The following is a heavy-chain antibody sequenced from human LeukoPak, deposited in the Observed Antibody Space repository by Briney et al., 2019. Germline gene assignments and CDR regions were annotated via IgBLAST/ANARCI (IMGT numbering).Heavy chain of an antibody. CDR2: IYYSGST. J-gene: IGHJ4*02. CDR3: ARGHQSNYYGSGRLDY. CDR1: GGSISSSSYY. V-gene: IGHV4-39*07. Sequence: NPSETLSLTCTVSGGSISSSSYYWGWIRQPPGKGLEWIGSIYYSGSTYYNPSLKSRVTISVDTSKNQFSLKLSSVTAADTAVYYCARGHQSNYYGSGRLDYWGQGTLVTVSS. D-gene: IGHD3-10*01.